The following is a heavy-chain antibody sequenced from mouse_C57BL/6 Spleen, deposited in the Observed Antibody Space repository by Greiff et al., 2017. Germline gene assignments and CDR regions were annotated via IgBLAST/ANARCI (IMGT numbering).Heavy chain of an antibody. Sequence: EVQLQESGPGLVKPSQSLSLTCSVTGYSITSGYYWNWIRQFPGNKLEWMGYISYDGSNNYNPSLKNPISITRDTSKNQFFLKLNSVTTEDTATYYCAKGWGNSYYFDYWGQGTTLTVSS. D-gene: IGHD2-1*01. CDR3: AKGWGNSYYFDY. CDR1: GYSITSGYY. V-gene: IGHV3-6*01. CDR2: ISYDGSN. J-gene: IGHJ2*01.